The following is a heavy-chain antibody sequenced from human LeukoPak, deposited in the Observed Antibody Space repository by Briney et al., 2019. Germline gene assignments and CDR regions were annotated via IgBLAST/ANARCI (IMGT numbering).Heavy chain of an antibody. CDR3: ASKSLRYCSSTSCYSDYYYYYMDV. CDR1: GGSFSGYY. D-gene: IGHD2-2*02. CDR2: IYYSGST. V-gene: IGHV4-34*09. J-gene: IGHJ6*03. Sequence: SETLSLTCAVYGGSFSGYYWSWIRQPPGKGLEWIGYIYYSGSTYYNPSLKSRVTISVDTSKNQFSLKLSSVTAADTAVYYCASKSLRYCSSTSCYSDYYYYYMDVWGKGTTVTVSS.